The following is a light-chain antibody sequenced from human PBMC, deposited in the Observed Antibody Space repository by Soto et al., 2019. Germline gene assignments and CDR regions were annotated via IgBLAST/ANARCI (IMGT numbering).Light chain of an antibody. Sequence: QSALTQPASVSGSPGQSITISCTGTSSDVGAYTSVSWYQQHPGKAPKLMIYEVSNRPSGVSNRFSGSKSANTASLTISGLQADDEAHYYCTSYTSSSTLEVFGTGTKLTVL. CDR1: SSDVGAYTS. J-gene: IGLJ1*01. V-gene: IGLV2-14*01. CDR2: EVS. CDR3: TSYTSSSTLEV.